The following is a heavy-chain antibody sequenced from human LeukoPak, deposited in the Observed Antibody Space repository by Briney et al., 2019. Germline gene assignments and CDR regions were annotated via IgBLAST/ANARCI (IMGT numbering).Heavy chain of an antibody. D-gene: IGHD6-13*01. J-gene: IGHJ4*02. V-gene: IGHV3-66*01. CDR3: ARGAISSWYED. Sequence: GGSLRLSCPGSGFTVSSNYMSWVRQALGKGLEWVSVLYSGGSIFYADSVKGRFTISRDISKNMLFLQVNSLRADDTAVYYCARGAISSWYEDWGQGTLVTVSS. CDR2: LYSGGSI. CDR1: GFTVSSNY.